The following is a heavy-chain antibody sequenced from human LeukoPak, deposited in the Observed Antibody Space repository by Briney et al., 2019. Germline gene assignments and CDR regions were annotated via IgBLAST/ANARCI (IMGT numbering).Heavy chain of an antibody. CDR3: AGPPWPDCITTTTCYGWDR. Sequence: GRSLRLSCAASGFTFSSYALHWVRQAPGKGLEWVAVISYDGSNKCYADSVKGQFTISRDNSRNTVYLQMNSLRAEDTAVYYCAGPPWPDCITTTTCYGWDRWGKETLVTVSS. V-gene: IGHV3-30-3*01. J-gene: IGHJ5*02. CDR1: GFTFSSYA. CDR2: ISYDGSNK. D-gene: IGHD2-2*01.